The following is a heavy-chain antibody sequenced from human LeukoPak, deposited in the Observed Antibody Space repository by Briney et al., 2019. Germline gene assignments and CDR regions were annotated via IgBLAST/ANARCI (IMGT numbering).Heavy chain of an antibody. CDR1: GFTFSSYG. CDR3: ARATSDCPFDY. CDR2: ISGSGGST. Sequence: GGSLRLSCAASGFTFSSYGMSWVRQAPGKGLEWVSAISGSGGSTYYADSVKGRFTISRDNSKNTLYLQMNSLRAEDTAVYYCARATSDCPFDYWGQGTLVTVSS. J-gene: IGHJ4*02. D-gene: IGHD2-21*02. V-gene: IGHV3-23*01.